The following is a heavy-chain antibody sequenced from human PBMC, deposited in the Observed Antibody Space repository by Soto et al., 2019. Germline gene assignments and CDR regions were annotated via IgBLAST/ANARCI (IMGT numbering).Heavy chain of an antibody. D-gene: IGHD2-15*01. CDR2: IIPIFGTA. V-gene: IGHV1-69*13. CDR3: ARGGCSGGSCYHYYYYYGMDV. Sequence: ASVKVSCKASGGTFSSYAISWVRQAPGQGLEWMGGIIPIFGTANYAQKFQGRVTITADESTSTAYMELSSLRSEDTAVYYCARGGCSGGSCYHYYYYYGMDVWGQGTTVTVS. J-gene: IGHJ6*02. CDR1: GGTFSSYA.